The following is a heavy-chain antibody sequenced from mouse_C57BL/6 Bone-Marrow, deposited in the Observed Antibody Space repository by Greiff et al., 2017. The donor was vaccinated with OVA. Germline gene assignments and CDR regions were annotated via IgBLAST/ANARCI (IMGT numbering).Heavy chain of an antibody. CDR1: GYTFTSYG. J-gene: IGHJ2*01. D-gene: IGHD2-3*01. CDR2: IYPRSGNT. CDR3: ARYGYYIYFDY. V-gene: IGHV1-81*01. Sequence: VMLVESGAELARPGASVKLSCKASGYTFTSYGISWVKQRTGQGLEWIGEIYPRSGNTYYNEKFKGKATLTADKSSSTAYMELRSLTSEDSAVYFCARYGYYIYFDYWGQGTTLTVSS.